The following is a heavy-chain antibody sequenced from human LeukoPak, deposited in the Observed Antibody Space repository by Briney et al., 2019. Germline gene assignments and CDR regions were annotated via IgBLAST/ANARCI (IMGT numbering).Heavy chain of an antibody. J-gene: IGHJ4*02. CDR1: GGSISSGDYY. Sequence: SETLSLTCTVSGGSISSGDYYWSWIRRPPGKGLEWIGYIYYCGGTFYNPSLKSRVTLSVDTSKSQFSLKLSSVTAADTAVYYCARGLYGSGSYYNVYYFDYWGQGTLVTVSS. V-gene: IGHV4-30-4*01. D-gene: IGHD3-10*01. CDR2: IYYCGGT. CDR3: ARGLYGSGSYYNVYYFDY.